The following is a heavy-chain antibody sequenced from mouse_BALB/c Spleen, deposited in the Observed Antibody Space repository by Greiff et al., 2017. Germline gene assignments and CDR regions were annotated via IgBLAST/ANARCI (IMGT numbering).Heavy chain of an antibody. Sequence: DVKLQESGPELVKPGASVKISCKASGYSFTGYFMNWVMQSHGKSLEWIGRINPYNGDTFYNQKFKGKATLTVDKSSSTAHMELRSLASEDSAVYYCARMVIKEGFDYWGQGTTLTVSS. J-gene: IGHJ2*01. CDR2: INPYNGDT. V-gene: IGHV1-20*02. CDR3: ARMVIKEGFDY. CDR1: GYSFTGYF. D-gene: IGHD2-13*01.